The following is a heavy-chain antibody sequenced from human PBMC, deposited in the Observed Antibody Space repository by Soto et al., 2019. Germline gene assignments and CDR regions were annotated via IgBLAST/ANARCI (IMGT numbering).Heavy chain of an antibody. V-gene: IGHV3-48*01. D-gene: IGHD4-17*01. CDR1: GFTFSSYS. J-gene: IGHJ4*02. Sequence: GGSLRLSCAASGFTFSSYSMNWVRQAPGKGLGWISYISSSTSTTYHADSVKGRFTISRDNANNSLYLQMNSLRAEDTAVYYCARDAYGDYLFDYWGQGTLVTVSS. CDR3: ARDAYGDYLFDY. CDR2: ISSSTSTT.